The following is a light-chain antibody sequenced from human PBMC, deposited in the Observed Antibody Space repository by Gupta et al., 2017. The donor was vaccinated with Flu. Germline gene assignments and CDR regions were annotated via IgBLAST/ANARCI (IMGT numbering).Light chain of an antibody. CDR3: QQYDNFPLT. CDR2: DTS. J-gene: IGKJ4*01. V-gene: IGKV1-33*01. Sequence: IQMTQSPSSLSASVGDRVTIACQANQDIGNYLSWFQQRPGKAPKLLIHDTSHLGTGVPSRFSGRRSGSYFTLTISSLQPEDFATYFCQQYDNFPLTFGGGTKVEIK. CDR1: QDIGNY.